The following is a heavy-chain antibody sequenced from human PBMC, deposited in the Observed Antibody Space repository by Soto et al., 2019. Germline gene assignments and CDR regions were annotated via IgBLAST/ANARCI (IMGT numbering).Heavy chain of an antibody. D-gene: IGHD4-17*01. CDR2: IYYSGST. CDR1: GGSISSGGYY. CDR3: ARSSHSTVTPFDY. J-gene: IGHJ4*02. Sequence: QVQLQESGPGLVKPSQTLSLTCTVSGGSISSGGYYWSWIRQHPGKGLEWIGYIYYSGSTYYNPALKSRVTXAXDXXTTLFSLKLSSVTAADTAVYYCARSSHSTVTPFDYWGQGTLVTVSS. V-gene: IGHV4-31*03.